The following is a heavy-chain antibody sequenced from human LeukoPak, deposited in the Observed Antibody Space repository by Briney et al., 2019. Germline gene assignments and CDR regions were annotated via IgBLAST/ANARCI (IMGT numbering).Heavy chain of an antibody. V-gene: IGHV3-33*01. Sequence: GSLRLSCAASGFTFSSYGMHWVRQAPGKGLEWVAVIWYDGSNKYYADSVKGRFTISRDNSKNTLYLQMNSLRAEGTAVYYCARDLMVRGYMDVWGQGTTVTVSS. CDR1: GFTFSSYG. CDR3: ARDLMVRGYMDV. D-gene: IGHD3-10*01. CDR2: IWYDGSNK. J-gene: IGHJ6*03.